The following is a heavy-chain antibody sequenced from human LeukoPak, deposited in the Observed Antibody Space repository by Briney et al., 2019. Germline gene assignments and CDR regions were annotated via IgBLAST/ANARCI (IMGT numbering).Heavy chain of an antibody. CDR1: GFTFSSYE. CDR3: AREDMGYCSGGSCYRAWFDP. V-gene: IGHV3-48*03. CDR2: ISSSGSTI. Sequence: PGGSLRLSCAASGFTFSSYEMNWVRHAPGKGLEWVSYISSSGSTIYYADSVKGRFTISRDNAKNSLYLQMNSLRAEDTAVYYCAREDMGYCSGGSCYRAWFDPWGQGTLVTVSS. J-gene: IGHJ5*02. D-gene: IGHD2-15*01.